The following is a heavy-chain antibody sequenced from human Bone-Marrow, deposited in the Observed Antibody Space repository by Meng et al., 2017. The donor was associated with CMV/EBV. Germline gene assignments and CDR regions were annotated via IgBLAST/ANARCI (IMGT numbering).Heavy chain of an antibody. J-gene: IGHJ6*02. CDR3: TTDPSIRDFWSGPYYYYGMDV. Sequence: GGSLRLSCAAAGFTVSSYAMSWVRQAPGKGLEWVGRIKSKTDGGTTDYAAHVKGRFTISRDDSKNTLYLQMNSLKTEDTAVYYCTTDPSIRDFWSGPYYYYGMDVWGQGTTVTVSS. CDR2: IKSKTDGGTT. D-gene: IGHD3-3*01. CDR1: GFTVSSYA. V-gene: IGHV3-15*01.